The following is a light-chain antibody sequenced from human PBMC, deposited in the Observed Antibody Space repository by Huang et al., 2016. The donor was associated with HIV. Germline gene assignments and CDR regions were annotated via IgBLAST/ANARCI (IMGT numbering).Light chain of an antibody. CDR2: AAS. CDR3: QKYDSAPRT. J-gene: IGKJ1*01. V-gene: IGKV1-27*01. Sequence: DFEMTQSPPSLSASIGDRVTLTCRASRDISTFLAWYQQKPGKPPRLLIYAASILHSGVPSRFSGGGSGTNFTLTISSLQPEDVANYYCQKYDSAPRTFGQGTKVEL. CDR1: RDISTF.